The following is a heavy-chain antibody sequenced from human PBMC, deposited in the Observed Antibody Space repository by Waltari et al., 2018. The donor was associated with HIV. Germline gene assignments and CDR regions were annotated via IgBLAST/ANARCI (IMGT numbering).Heavy chain of an antibody. V-gene: IGHV4-34*01. CDR2: INHSGSV. Sequence: QVLLQQWGAGLLKPSETLSLTCAVYGGSFSGYSWNWIRQPPGKGLEWIGEINHSGSVNYKSSLKSRVTISVDTSKNQFSLKLSSVIAADTAVYYCARVEGLGFDPWGQGTLVTVSS. CDR1: GGSFSGYS. J-gene: IGHJ5*02. CDR3: ARVEGLGFDP.